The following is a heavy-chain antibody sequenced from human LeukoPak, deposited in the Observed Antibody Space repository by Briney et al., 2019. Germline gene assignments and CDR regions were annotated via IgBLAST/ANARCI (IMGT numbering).Heavy chain of an antibody. J-gene: IGHJ5*02. Sequence: GGSLRLSCAASGFTFSSYAMHWVRQAPGKGLEWVAVISYDGSNKYYADSVKGRFTISRDNSKNTLYLQMNSLRAEGTAVYYCARGDDYGDPNWFDPWGQGTLVTVSS. D-gene: IGHD4-17*01. CDR1: GFTFSSYA. CDR2: ISYDGSNK. CDR3: ARGDDYGDPNWFDP. V-gene: IGHV3-30-3*01.